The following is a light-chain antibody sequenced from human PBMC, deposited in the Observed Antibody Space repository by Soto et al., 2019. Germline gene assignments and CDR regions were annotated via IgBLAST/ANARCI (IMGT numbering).Light chain of an antibody. Sequence: SYELTKPPSLSVAPGQTARITCGGNNIGTKNVHWYQQQPGQAPVLVVYDDQDRPSGIPERFSGSNSGNTATLTISRVEAVDEADYYCQVWDNRGIFVGGTTLTVL. CDR2: DDQ. J-gene: IGLJ2*01. CDR3: QVWDNRGI. CDR1: NIGTKN. V-gene: IGLV3-21*02.